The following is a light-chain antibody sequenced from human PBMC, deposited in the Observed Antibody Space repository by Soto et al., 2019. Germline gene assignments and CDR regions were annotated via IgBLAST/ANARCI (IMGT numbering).Light chain of an antibody. Sequence: EIVLTQSPATLSLSPGERATLSCRASQSVRSYLAWYQQKPGQAPSLLIYDASNRATGIPARFSGSGSGTDFTLTISSLEPEDFAVYYCQQRSNWPRGVTFGQGTRLEIK. J-gene: IGKJ5*01. CDR2: DAS. V-gene: IGKV3-11*01. CDR3: QQRSNWPRGVT. CDR1: QSVRSY.